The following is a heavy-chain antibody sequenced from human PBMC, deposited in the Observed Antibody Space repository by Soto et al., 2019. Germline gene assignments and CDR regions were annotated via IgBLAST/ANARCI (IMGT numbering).Heavy chain of an antibody. CDR3: ARRNLARRKHLDF. V-gene: IGHV1-3*01. CDR2: INGGNGDT. CDR1: GYSLTNFA. Sequence: QVQLVQSETEVKKPGDSVRVSCRASGYSLTNFAMHWVRRAPGHRLEWMGWINGGNGDTRFSHEFQGRVAITRDTSANTAYMELTSLRSEDTAVYYWARRNLARRKHLDFWGQGTLAIVSS. J-gene: IGHJ4*02.